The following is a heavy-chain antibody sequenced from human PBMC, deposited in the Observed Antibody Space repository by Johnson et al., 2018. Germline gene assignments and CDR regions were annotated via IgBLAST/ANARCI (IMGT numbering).Heavy chain of an antibody. V-gene: IGHV3-30*18. Sequence: VRLGQSGGGVVQPGRSLRLSCKASGLIVMNHDMHWVRQAPGKGLEWVAFISFDGSKKYYEDFVKGRFIFSRENSKNTLYLKMDSLRAEDTAVYYCAKHIAFRQDAFDLWGQGTMVTVSS. J-gene: IGHJ3*01. CDR1: GLIVMNHD. CDR2: ISFDGSKK. CDR3: AKHIAFRQDAFDL. D-gene: IGHD6-6*01.